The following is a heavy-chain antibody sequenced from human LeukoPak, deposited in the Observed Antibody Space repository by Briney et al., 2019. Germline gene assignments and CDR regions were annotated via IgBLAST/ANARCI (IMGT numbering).Heavy chain of an antibody. Sequence: PSQTLSLTCTVSGGSISSGSYYWSWIRQPAGKGLEWIGRIYTSGSTNYNPSLKSRVTISVDPSKNQFSLKLSSVTAADTAVYYCARGGAVAGYGMDVWGQGTTVTVSS. V-gene: IGHV4-61*02. D-gene: IGHD6-19*01. CDR2: IYTSGST. CDR3: ARGGAVAGYGMDV. CDR1: GGSISSGSYY. J-gene: IGHJ6*02.